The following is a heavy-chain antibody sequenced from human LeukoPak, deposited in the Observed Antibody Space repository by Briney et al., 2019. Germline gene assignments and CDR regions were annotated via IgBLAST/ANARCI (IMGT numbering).Heavy chain of an antibody. CDR2: ISAYNGNT. Sequence: ASVKVSCKASGYTFTSYGISWVRRAPGQGLEWMGWISAYNGNTNYAQELQGRVTMTTDTSTSTAYMELRSLRSDDTAVYYCARGLQENLAWLQAFSAFDIWGQGTMVTVSS. J-gene: IGHJ3*02. CDR1: GYTFTSYG. V-gene: IGHV1-18*01. CDR3: ARGLQENLAWLQAFSAFDI. D-gene: IGHD5-12*01.